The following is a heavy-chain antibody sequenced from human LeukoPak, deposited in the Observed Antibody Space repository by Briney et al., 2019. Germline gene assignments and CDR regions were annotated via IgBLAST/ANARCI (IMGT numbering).Heavy chain of an antibody. CDR2: ISSSGSTI. CDR3: ARDQGKTVAGDFGY. V-gene: IGHV3-11*04. CDR1: GITFSDYY. J-gene: IGHJ4*02. Sequence: PGGSLRLSCAASGITFSDYYMSWIRQAPGKGLEWVSYISSSGSTIYYADSVKGRFTISRDNAKNSLYLQMSSLRAEDAAVYYCARDQGKTVAGDFGYWGQGTLVTVSS. D-gene: IGHD6-19*01.